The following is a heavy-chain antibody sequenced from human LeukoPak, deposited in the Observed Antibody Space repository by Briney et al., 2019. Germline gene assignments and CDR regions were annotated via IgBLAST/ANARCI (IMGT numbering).Heavy chain of an antibody. V-gene: IGHV3-30*02. D-gene: IGHD3-10*01. CDR3: AKDGITMARGVIIPDFDY. Sequence: GGSLRLSCAASGFTFSSYSMNWVRQAPGKGLEWVAFIRYDGYNTYYADSVKGRFTISRDNSKNTLYLQMNSLRAEDTAVYYCAKDGITMARGVIIPDFDYWGQGTLVTVSS. J-gene: IGHJ4*02. CDR1: GFTFSSYS. CDR2: IRYDGYNT.